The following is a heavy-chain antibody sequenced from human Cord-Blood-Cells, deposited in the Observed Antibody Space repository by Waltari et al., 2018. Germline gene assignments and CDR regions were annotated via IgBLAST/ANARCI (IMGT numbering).Heavy chain of an antibody. Sequence: QVQLVQSGAEVKKPGASVKVSCKASGSTFTSYYMPWVRQAPGQGLEWMGIINPSGGSTSYAQKFQGRVTMTRDTSTSTVYMELSSLRSEDTAVYYCARALTGDILTGYYDAFDIWGQGTMVTVSS. CDR3: ARALTGDILTGYYDAFDI. V-gene: IGHV1-46*01. CDR2: INPSGGST. D-gene: IGHD3-9*01. CDR1: GSTFTSYY. J-gene: IGHJ3*02.